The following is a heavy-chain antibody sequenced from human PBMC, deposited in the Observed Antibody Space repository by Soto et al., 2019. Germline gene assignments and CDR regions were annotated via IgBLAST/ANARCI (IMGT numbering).Heavy chain of an antibody. CDR1: GFTFSSYA. CDR2: ISGSGGST. CDR3: ACRTAALTSSGFDY. J-gene: IGHJ4*02. D-gene: IGHD6-6*01. V-gene: IGHV3-23*01. Sequence: EVQLLESGGGLAQPGGSLRLSCAASGFTFSSYAMSWVRQAPGKGLEWVSAISGSGGSTYYADSVKGRFTISRDNSKNTLFLQMSSLRVEDTAVYYCACRTAALTSSGFDYWGQGTLVTVSS.